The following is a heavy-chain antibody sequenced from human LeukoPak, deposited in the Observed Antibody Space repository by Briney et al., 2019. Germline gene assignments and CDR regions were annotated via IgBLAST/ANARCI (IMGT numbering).Heavy chain of an antibody. CDR2: IIPIFGTA. V-gene: IGHV1-69*05. CDR1: GGTFSSYA. CDR3: ARTTEYSSSLNYYYMDV. J-gene: IGHJ6*03. Sequence: ASVKVSCKASGGTFSSYAISWVRQAPGQGLEWMGGIIPIFGTANYAQKFQGRVTITTDESTSTAYMELSSLRSEDTAVYYCARTTEYSSSLNYYYMDVWGKGTTVTVSS. D-gene: IGHD6-6*01.